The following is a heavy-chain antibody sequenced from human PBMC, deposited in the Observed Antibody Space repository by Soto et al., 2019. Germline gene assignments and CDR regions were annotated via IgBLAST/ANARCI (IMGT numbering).Heavy chain of an antibody. CDR2: ISYDGSNK. V-gene: IGHV3-30-3*01. Sequence: QVQLVESGGGVVQPGRSLRLSCAASGFTFSSYAMHWVRQAPGKGLEWVAVISYDGSNKYYADSVKGRFTISRDNSKYTLYLKMNSLRAEDTAVYYCARDGSDSSGYYWGSFDYWGQGTLVTVSS. D-gene: IGHD3-22*01. CDR3: ARDGSDSSGYYWGSFDY. J-gene: IGHJ4*02. CDR1: GFTFSSYA.